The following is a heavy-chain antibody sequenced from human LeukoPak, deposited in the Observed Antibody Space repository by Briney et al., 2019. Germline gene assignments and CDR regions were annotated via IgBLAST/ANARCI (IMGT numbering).Heavy chain of an antibody. CDR2: INPGNSDT. D-gene: IGHD6-13*01. J-gene: IGHJ4*02. CDR1: GYXFTTCW. V-gene: IGHV5-51*01. CDR3: ARLRWAAGDGYYFDY. Sequence: GESLKISCNGSGYXFTTCWIGWVRQMPGKGLEWMGVINPGNSDTRYSPSFQGQVTISADKSITTAYLQWSSLKASDTAMYYCARLRWAAGDGYYFDYWGQGTPVTVSS.